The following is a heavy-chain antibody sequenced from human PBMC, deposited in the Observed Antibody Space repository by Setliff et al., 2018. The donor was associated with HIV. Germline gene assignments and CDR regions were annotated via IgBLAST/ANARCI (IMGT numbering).Heavy chain of an antibody. CDR1: GFTFSNYA. CDR3: AKDHATSSWFTALLDY. CDR2: ISGSAGTT. V-gene: IGHV3-23*01. Sequence: GESLKISCAASGFTFSNYAMSWVRQAPGKGLEWVSGISGSAGTTYYADSVKGRFTISRDNSKNTLYLQMNSLRAEDTAVYYCAKDHATSSWFTALLDYWGQGALVTSPQ. D-gene: IGHD6-13*01. J-gene: IGHJ4*02.